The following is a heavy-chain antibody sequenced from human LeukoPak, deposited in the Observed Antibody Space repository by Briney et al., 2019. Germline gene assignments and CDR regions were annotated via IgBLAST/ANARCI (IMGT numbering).Heavy chain of an antibody. D-gene: IGHD5-18*01. CDR1: GFSFSNAW. CDR3: ATIGSYSYDNYYYYMDV. J-gene: IGHJ6*03. CDR2: VKSKIDGGTP. Sequence: PGGSLRLSCATSGFSFSNAWMSWVRQLPGKGLEWVGRVKSKIDGGTPDYAAAVKGRFAISRDESKTTLYLQMNSLKSDDTGVYYCATIGSYSYDNYYYYMDVWGKGTTVIVSS. V-gene: IGHV3-15*01.